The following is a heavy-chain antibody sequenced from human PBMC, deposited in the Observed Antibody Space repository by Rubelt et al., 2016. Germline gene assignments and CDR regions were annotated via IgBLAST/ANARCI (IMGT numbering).Heavy chain of an antibody. V-gene: IGHV3-7*01. Sequence: VQLVESGGGVVQTGRSLRLSCAASGFSFSDFAMHWVRQATGKGLEWVANIKQDGSQKYYVDSVKGRLPISRDNAKNSLFLQMNRLRAEDTAVYYCARGSFWVRTYYFGNWGQGTLVTVSS. CDR3: ARGSFWVRTYYFGN. CDR2: IKQDGSQK. J-gene: IGHJ4*02. CDR1: GFSFSDFA. D-gene: IGHD3-3*01.